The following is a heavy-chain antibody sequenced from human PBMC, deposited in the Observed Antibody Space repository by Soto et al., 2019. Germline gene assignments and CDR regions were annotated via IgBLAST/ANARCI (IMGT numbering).Heavy chain of an antibody. CDR3: ASERGGGYCSSTSCERFFDY. D-gene: IGHD2-2*01. J-gene: IGHJ4*02. CDR2: IYYSGST. Sequence: ASETLSLTCTVSGGSISSGDYYWSWIRQPPGKGLEWIGYIYYSGSTYYNPSLKSRVTISVDTSKNQFSLKLSSVTAADTAVYYCASERGGGYCSSTSCERFFDYWGQGTLVTVSS. V-gene: IGHV4-30-4*01. CDR1: GGSISSGDYY.